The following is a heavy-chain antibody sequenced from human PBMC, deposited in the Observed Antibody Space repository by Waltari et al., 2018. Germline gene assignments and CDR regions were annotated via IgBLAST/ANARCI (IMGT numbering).Heavy chain of an antibody. D-gene: IGHD4-4*01. J-gene: IGHJ1*01. CDR3: ARDSNKKYFQH. CDR1: GFTFNSYI. V-gene: IGHV3-48*01. CDR2: ISSSSSTI. Sequence: EVQLVESGGGLVQPGGSLRLSCAASGFTFNSYIMNWVRQAPGKGLEWVSYISSSSSTIYYADSVKGRFTISRDNAKNSLYLQMNSLRAEDTAVYYCARDSNKKYFQHWGQGTLVTVSP.